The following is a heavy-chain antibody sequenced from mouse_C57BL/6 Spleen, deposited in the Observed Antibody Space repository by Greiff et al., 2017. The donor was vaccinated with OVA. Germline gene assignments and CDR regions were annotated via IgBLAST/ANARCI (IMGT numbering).Heavy chain of an antibody. Sequence: QVQLQQSGPELVKPGASVKISCKASGYAFSSSWMNWVKQRPGKGLEWIGRIYPGDGDTNYNGKFKGKATLTADKSSSTAYMQLSSLTSEDSAVYFCATGSSHAYYFDDWGQGTTLTVSS. CDR1: GYAFSSSW. D-gene: IGHD1-1*01. J-gene: IGHJ2*01. V-gene: IGHV1-82*01. CDR3: ATGSSHAYYFDD. CDR2: IYPGDGDT.